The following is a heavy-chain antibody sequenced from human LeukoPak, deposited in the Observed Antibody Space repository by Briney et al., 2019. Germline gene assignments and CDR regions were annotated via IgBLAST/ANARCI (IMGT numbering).Heavy chain of an antibody. Sequence: PSETLSLTCTVSGGSISSYYWSWIRQPPGKGLGWIGYIYYSGSTNYNPSLKSRVTISVDTSKNQFSLKLSSVTAADTAVYYCARYDILTAERDAFDIWGQGTMVTVSS. D-gene: IGHD3-9*01. CDR1: GGSISSYY. CDR3: ARYDILTAERDAFDI. V-gene: IGHV4-59*01. J-gene: IGHJ3*02. CDR2: IYYSGST.